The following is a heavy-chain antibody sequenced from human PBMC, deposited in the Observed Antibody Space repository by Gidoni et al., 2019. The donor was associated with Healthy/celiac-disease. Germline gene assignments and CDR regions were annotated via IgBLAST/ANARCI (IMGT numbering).Heavy chain of an antibody. Sequence: EVQLVESGGGLVKPGGSLRLSCAASGFTFSNAWMSWVRQAPGKGLEWVGRIKSKTDGGTTDYAAPVKGRFTISRDDSKNTLYLQMNSLKTEDTAVYYCTTGDYYGSGSYEYYFDYWGQGTLVTVSS. CDR2: IKSKTDGGTT. CDR3: TTGDYYGSGSYEYYFDY. CDR1: GFTFSNAW. D-gene: IGHD3-10*01. V-gene: IGHV3-15*01. J-gene: IGHJ4*02.